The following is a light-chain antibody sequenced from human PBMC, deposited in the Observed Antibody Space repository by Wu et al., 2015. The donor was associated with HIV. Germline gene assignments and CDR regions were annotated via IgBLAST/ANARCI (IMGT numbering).Light chain of an antibody. J-gene: IGKJ5*01. CDR1: QSVSSSY. CDR3: QQHYKWPLT. V-gene: IGKV3D-20*02. Sequence: EIVLTQSPGTLSLSPGERATLSCRASQSVSSSYLAWYQQKPGQAPRLLIYGASSRATGIPDRFSGSGSGTDFTLSISSLEPEDSAVYYCQQHYKWPLTFGQGTRLEIK. CDR2: GAS.